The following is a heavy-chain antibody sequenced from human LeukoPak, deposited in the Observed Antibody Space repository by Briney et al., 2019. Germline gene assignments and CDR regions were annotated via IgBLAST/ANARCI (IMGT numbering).Heavy chain of an antibody. CDR2: IYYTGT. CDR3: ASRKLGNDY. Sequence: PSETLSLTCTVSGYSISSGYYWGWIRQSPGQGLEWIGYIYYTGTSYNPSLKSRVTISADTSKNQFSLKLISVTAADTAVYYCASRKLGNDYWGQGTLVTVSS. V-gene: IGHV4-61*01. CDR1: GYSISSGYY. J-gene: IGHJ4*02. D-gene: IGHD7-27*01.